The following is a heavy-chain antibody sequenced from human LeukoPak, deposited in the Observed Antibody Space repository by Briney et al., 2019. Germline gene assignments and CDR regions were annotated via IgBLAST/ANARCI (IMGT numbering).Heavy chain of an antibody. CDR1: TFTFSDPY. V-gene: IGHV3-11*04. Sequence: GGSLRLSCVVSTFTFSDPYMDWVRQAPGKGLEWVSYISSSGTTISYAQSVKGRFTITRDNAQNSLTLHMNTLRADDTAVYYCAKDGGTHFDHWGQGTLVTVSS. CDR3: AKDGGTHFDH. D-gene: IGHD1-26*01. J-gene: IGHJ4*02. CDR2: ISSSGTTI.